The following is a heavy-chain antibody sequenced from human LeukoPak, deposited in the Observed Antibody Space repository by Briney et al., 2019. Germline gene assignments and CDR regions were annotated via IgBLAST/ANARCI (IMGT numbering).Heavy chain of an antibody. CDR1: GYTFTSYG. CDR3: ARGQIRDYYGSGSPFDY. D-gene: IGHD3-10*01. Sequence: GASVKVSCKASGYTFTSYGISWVRQATGQGLEWMGWISAYNGNTNYAQKLQGRVTMTTDTSTSTAYMELRSLRSDDTAVYYCARGQIRDYYGSGSPFDYWGQGTLVTVSS. CDR2: ISAYNGNT. J-gene: IGHJ4*02. V-gene: IGHV1-18*01.